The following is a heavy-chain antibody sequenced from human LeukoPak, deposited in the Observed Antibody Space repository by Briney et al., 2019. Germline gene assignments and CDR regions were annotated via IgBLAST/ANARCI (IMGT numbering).Heavy chain of an antibody. CDR1: GGSFSGYY. J-gene: IGHJ4*02. Sequence: PSETLSLTCAVYGGSFSGYYWSWIRQPPGKGLEWIGEINHSGSTNYNPSLKSRVTISVDTSKNQFSLKLSSVTAADTAVYYCASSYYDSSGYYYDYWGQGTLVTVSS. CDR2: INHSGST. CDR3: ASSYYDSSGYYYDY. D-gene: IGHD3-22*01. V-gene: IGHV4-34*01.